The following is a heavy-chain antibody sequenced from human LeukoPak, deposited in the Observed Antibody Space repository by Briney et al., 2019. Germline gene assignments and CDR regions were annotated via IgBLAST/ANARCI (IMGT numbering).Heavy chain of an antibody. V-gene: IGHV3-30*18. CDR1: GFTFSSYS. CDR2: ISYDGSNK. CDR3: AKDRSFGYFDY. Sequence: GGSLRLSCAASGFTFSSYSMNWVRQAPGKGLEWVAVISYDGSNKYYADSVKGRFTISRDNSKNTLYLQMNSLRAEDTAVYYCAKDRSFGYFDYWGQGTPVTVSS. J-gene: IGHJ4*02. D-gene: IGHD5-18*01.